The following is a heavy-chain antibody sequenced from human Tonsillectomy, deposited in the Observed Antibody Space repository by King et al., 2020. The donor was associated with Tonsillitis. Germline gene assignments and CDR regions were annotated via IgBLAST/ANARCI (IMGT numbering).Heavy chain of an antibody. CDR1: GFTFSIYD. J-gene: IGHJ6*02. CDR2: IGIAGDT. D-gene: IGHD5-12*01. CDR3: ARGLYYGMDV. V-gene: IGHV3-13*01. Sequence: VQLVESGGGLVQPGGSLRLSCAASGFTFSIYDMHWVRQATGKGLEWVSAIGIAGDTYYPVSVKGRFTISRENAKNSLYLQMNSLSAGDTAVYYCARGLYYGMDVWGQGTTVTVSS.